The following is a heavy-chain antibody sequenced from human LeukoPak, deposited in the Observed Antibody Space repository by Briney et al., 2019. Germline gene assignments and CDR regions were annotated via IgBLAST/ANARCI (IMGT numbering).Heavy chain of an antibody. CDR2: IYPVGST. V-gene: IGHV3-53*01. CDR3: ARSFSDSDHDYYYYYYMDV. Sequence: GGSLRLSCAASEFTVSTNYMTWVRQAPGKGLEWVSVIYPVGSTFYADSVKGRFAVSRDNSKNTLYLQMNSLRAEDTAVYYCARSFSDSDHDYYYYYYMDVWGKGTTVTVSS. J-gene: IGHJ6*03. CDR1: EFTVSTNY. D-gene: IGHD2-21*02.